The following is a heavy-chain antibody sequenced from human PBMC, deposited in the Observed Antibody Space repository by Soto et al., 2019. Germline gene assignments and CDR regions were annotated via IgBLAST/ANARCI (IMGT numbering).Heavy chain of an antibody. CDR1: GFTFSSYA. V-gene: IGHV3-23*01. D-gene: IGHD2-2*02. J-gene: IGHJ4*02. Sequence: PGGSLRLSCAASGFTFSSYAMSWVRQAPGKGLEWVSGISASGGTTYYADSVKGRFTISRDNSKNTLYLQMNSLRVEDTAVYYCAKAGCSSTNCYIPFDYWGRGTLVTVSS. CDR2: ISASGGTT. CDR3: AKAGCSSTNCYIPFDY.